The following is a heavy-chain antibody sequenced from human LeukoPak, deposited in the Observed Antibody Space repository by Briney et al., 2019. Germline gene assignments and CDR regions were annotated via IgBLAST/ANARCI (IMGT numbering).Heavy chain of an antibody. CDR2: ISSSGSTI. V-gene: IGHV3-48*03. Sequence: GGSLRLSCAASGFTFSSYEMNWVRQAPGKGLEWVSYISSSGSTIYYADSVKGRFTISRDNAKNSLYLQMNSLRAEDTAVYYCARDWMLGATFEIQGPVDYWGQGTLVTVSS. J-gene: IGHJ4*02. D-gene: IGHD1-26*01. CDR1: GFTFSSYE. CDR3: ARDWMLGATFEIQGPVDY.